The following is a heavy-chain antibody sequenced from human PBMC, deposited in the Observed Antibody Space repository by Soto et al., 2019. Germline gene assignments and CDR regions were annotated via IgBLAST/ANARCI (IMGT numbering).Heavy chain of an antibody. J-gene: IGHJ4*02. V-gene: IGHV3-23*01. CDR1: GFTFYNYA. CDR2: ISDSAGGT. D-gene: IGHD3-10*01. CDR3: TRDSGPWGMIRDHGY. Sequence: GGSLRLSCAASGFTFYNYAMSWVRQAPGTGLEWVSSISDSAGGTYYADSVMGRFTVSRDNAKNTVYLQMNSLGPEDTAIYYCTRDSGPWGMIRDHGYWGQGTLVTVSS.